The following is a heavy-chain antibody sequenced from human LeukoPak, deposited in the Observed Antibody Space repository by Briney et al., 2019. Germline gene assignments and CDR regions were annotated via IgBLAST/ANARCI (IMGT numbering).Heavy chain of an antibody. CDR3: ARDGGGYSSSWYELDWFDP. V-gene: IGHV1-18*01. CDR2: ISAYNGNT. D-gene: IGHD6-13*01. J-gene: IGHJ5*02. Sequence: ASVKVSCKASGYAFTSYGISWVRQAPGQGLEWMGWISAYNGNTNYAQKLQGRATMTTDTSTSTAYMELRSLRSDDTAVYYCARDGGGYSSSWYELDWFDPWGQGTLVTVSS. CDR1: GYAFTSYG.